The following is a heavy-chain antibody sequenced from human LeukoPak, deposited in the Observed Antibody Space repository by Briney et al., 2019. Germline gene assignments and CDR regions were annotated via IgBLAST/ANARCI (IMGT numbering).Heavy chain of an antibody. D-gene: IGHD2-15*01. CDR2: IFPILGVV. Sequence: GASVKVSCKASGGTFSSYSFTWVRQAPGEGLGWMGRIFPILGVVNYAEKFKGRVTISADKSTSIVYMELRSLRSEDTAVYYCARRYCSGGSCYSLAYWGQGTLVTVSS. CDR3: ARRYCSGGSCYSLAY. J-gene: IGHJ4*02. CDR1: GGTFSSYS. V-gene: IGHV1-69*02.